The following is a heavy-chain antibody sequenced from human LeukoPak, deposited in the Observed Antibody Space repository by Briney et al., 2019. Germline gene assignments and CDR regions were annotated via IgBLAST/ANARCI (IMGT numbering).Heavy chain of an antibody. Sequence: RASVKVSCKASGYTFTGYYMHWVRQAPGQGLEWMGWINPNSGGTNYAQKFQGWVTMTRDTSISTAYMELSRLRSDDTAVYYCAREEYSSSWDYWGQGTLVTVSS. CDR2: INPNSGGT. CDR1: GYTFTGYY. CDR3: AREEYSSSWDY. V-gene: IGHV1-2*04. D-gene: IGHD6-13*01. J-gene: IGHJ4*02.